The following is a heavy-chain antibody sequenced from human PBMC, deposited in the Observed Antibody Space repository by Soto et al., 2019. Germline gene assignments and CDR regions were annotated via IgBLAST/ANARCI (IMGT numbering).Heavy chain of an antibody. Sequence: EVQLLESGGGLVQPGGSLRLSCAASGFTFSNYAVTWVRQAPGKGLEWVSTISGSGGSTYYADSVKGRFTISRDNSKNTPYLQMNSLRAADTAVYYCAKDQGSSWYEIDYWGQGTLVTVSS. CDR2: ISGSGGST. V-gene: IGHV3-23*01. CDR3: AKDQGSSWYEIDY. CDR1: GFTFSNYA. D-gene: IGHD6-13*01. J-gene: IGHJ4*02.